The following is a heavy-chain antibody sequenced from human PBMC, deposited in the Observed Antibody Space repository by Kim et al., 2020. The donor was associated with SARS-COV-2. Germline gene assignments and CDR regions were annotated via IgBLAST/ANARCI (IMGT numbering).Heavy chain of an antibody. V-gene: IGHV4-61*01. CDR2: ISYSGRT. CDR3: GGGRRGNGDFDS. J-gene: IGHJ3*01. CDR1: GASVTGGSYY. Sequence: SETLSLTCTVSGASVTGGSYYSWNWIRQSPGKGLEWIGEISYSGRTNYNPSLKGRATLSLDPSNNQSSLGLSSVPAGDPAMNYFGGGRRGNGDFDSWAQG. D-gene: IGHD3-16*01.